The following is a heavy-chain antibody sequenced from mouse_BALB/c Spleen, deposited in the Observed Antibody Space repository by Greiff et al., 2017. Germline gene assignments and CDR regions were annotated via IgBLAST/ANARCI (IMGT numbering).Heavy chain of an antibody. V-gene: IGHV5-9-3*01. Sequence: EVNVVESGGGLVKPGGSLKLSCAASGFTFSSYAMSWVRQTPEKRLEWVATISSGGSYTYYPDSVKGRFTISRDNAKNTLYLQMSSPRSEDTAMYYCARQGGNYYAMDYWGQGTSVTVSS. CDR3: ARQGGNYYAMDY. CDR1: GFTFSSYA. D-gene: IGHD2-1*01. J-gene: IGHJ4*01. CDR2: ISSGGSYT.